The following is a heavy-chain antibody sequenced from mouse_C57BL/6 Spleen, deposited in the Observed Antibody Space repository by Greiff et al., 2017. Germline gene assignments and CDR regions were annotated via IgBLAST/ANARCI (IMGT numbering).Heavy chain of an antibody. CDR2: INPNNGGT. J-gene: IGHJ2*02. CDR1: GSTSTDYN. Sequence: EVQLQESGPELVKPGASVKMSCKASGSTSTDYNMHWVKKSHGKSLEWIGYINPNNGGTTYNQKLKGKATLPVNQSSSTAYMELRSLTSEDSAVYYSARERLTGYSVGFDYWGQGTSLTVSS. CDR3: ARERLTGYSVGFDY. D-gene: IGHD2-3*01. V-gene: IGHV1-22*01.